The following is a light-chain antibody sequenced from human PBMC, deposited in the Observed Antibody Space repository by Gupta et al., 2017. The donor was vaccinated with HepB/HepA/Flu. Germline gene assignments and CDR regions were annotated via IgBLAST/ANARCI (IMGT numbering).Light chain of an antibody. CDR1: QGISSY. CDR2: AAS. V-gene: IGKV1-9*01. J-gene: IGKJ4*01. CDR3: QQLNSYSLT. Sequence: DIQLTQSPSFLSASVGDRVTITCWASQGISSYLAWYQQKPGKAPKLLIYAASTLQSGVPSRFSGSGSGTEFTLTISSLQPEDFATYYCQQLNSYSLTFGGGTKVEIK.